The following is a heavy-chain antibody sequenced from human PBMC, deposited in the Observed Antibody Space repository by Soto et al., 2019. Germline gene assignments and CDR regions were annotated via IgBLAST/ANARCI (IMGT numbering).Heavy chain of an antibody. D-gene: IGHD3-22*01. Sequence: SERLWLSCTLSGGSISSYYWSGIRKPPGKGLEWIGYIYYSGSTNYNPSLKSRVTISVDTSKNQFSLKLSSVTAADTAVYYCARGGVVVTPNWFAPWGQGTLVTVSS. CDR2: IYYSGST. CDR1: GGSISSYY. CDR3: ARGGVVVTPNWFAP. V-gene: IGHV4-59*01. J-gene: IGHJ5*02.